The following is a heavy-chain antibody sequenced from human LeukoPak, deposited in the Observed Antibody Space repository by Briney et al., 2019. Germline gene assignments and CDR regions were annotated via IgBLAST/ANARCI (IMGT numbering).Heavy chain of an antibody. J-gene: IGHJ4*02. CDR2: IRYDGSNK. Sequence: GGSLRLSCAASGFTFSSYGMHWVRQAPGKGLEWVAFIRYDGSNKYYADSVKGRFTISGDNSKNTLYLQMNSLRAEDTALYYCARAQTYGDYRLLLDYWGQGTLVTVSS. V-gene: IGHV3-30*02. D-gene: IGHD4-17*01. CDR3: ARAQTYGDYRLLLDY. CDR1: GFTFSSYG.